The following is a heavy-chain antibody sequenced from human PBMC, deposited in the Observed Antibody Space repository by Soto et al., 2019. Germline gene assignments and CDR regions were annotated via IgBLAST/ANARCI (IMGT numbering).Heavy chain of an antibody. J-gene: IGHJ6*02. V-gene: IGHV1-69*02. Sequence: QVQLVQSGAEVKKPGSSVKVSCKASGGTFSSYTISWVRQAPGQGLEWMGRIIPILGIANYAQKFQGRVTITADKSTSTAYMELSSLRSEDTAVYYCARGGPATANYYYYYGMDVWGQGTTVTVSS. D-gene: IGHD2-21*02. CDR2: IIPILGIA. CDR3: ARGGPATANYYYYYGMDV. CDR1: GGTFSSYT.